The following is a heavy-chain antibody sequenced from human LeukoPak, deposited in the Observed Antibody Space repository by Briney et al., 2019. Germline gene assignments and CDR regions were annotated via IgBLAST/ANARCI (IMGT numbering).Heavy chain of an antibody. CDR1: GGSFSGYY. J-gene: IGHJ5*02. Sequence: SETLSLTCAVYGGSFSGYYWSWIRQPPGKGLEWIGYIYYSGSTNYNPSLKSRVTISVDTSKNQFSLKLSSVTAADTAVYYCARSPRSSSWDWFDPWGQGTLVTVSS. V-gene: IGHV4-59*01. CDR3: ARSPRSSSWDWFDP. D-gene: IGHD6-13*01. CDR2: IYYSGST.